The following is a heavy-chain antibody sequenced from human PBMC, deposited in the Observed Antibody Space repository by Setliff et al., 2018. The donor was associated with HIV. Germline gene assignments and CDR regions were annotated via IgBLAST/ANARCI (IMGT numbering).Heavy chain of an antibody. CDR3: ARSDWYHGSGSHDY. J-gene: IGHJ4*02. D-gene: IGHD3-10*01. CDR2: ISWNSAKI. V-gene: IGHV3-9*01. Sequence: PGGSLRLSCAASGFTFDDNAMHWVRQAPGKGLEWVSGISWNSAKIDYADSVKGRFTIARDNAKNSLYLQMNSLRVEDTALYYCARSDWYHGSGSHDYWGQGTLVTVSS. CDR1: GFTFDDNA.